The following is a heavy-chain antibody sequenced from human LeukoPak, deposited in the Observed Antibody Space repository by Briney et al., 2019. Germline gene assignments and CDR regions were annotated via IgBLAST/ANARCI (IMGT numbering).Heavy chain of an antibody. CDR1: GFTFSSYW. CDR3: AREGYCSGGSCYSVDYYGMDV. Sequence: GGSLRLSCAASGFTFSSYWMSWVRQAPGKGLEWVANIKQDGSEKYYVDSVKGRFTISRDNAKNSLYLQMNSLRAEATAVYYCAREGYCSGGSCYSVDYYGMDVWGQGTTVTVSS. D-gene: IGHD2-15*01. V-gene: IGHV3-7*01. CDR2: IKQDGSEK. J-gene: IGHJ6*02.